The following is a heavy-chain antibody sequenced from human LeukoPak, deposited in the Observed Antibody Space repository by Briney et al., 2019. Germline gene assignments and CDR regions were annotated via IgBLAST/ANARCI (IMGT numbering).Heavy chain of an antibody. Sequence: SETLSLTCTVSGGSISSSSYYWGWIRQPPGKGLEWIGSIYYSGSTYYNPSLKSRVTISVDTSKNQFSLKLSSVSAADTAVYYCASALGGYSYGFIGYWGQGTLVTVSS. V-gene: IGHV4-39*07. J-gene: IGHJ4*02. CDR1: GGSISSSSYY. CDR3: ASALGGYSYGFIGY. CDR2: IYYSGST. D-gene: IGHD5-18*01.